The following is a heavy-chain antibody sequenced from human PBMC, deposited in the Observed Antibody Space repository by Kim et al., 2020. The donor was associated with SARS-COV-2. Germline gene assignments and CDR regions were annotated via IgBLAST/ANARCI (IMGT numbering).Heavy chain of an antibody. V-gene: IGHV4-31*02. CDR3: ARGGGESYDY. CDR2: ST. Sequence: STSYNPSLKSRVTISVDTSKNQFSLKLSSVTAADTAVYYCARGGGESYDYWGQGTLVTVSS. J-gene: IGHJ4*02. D-gene: IGHD3-10*01.